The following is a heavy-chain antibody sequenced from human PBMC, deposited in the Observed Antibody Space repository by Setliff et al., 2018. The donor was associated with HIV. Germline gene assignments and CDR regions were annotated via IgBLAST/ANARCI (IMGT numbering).Heavy chain of an antibody. V-gene: IGHV1-69*10. CDR3: VRGVQSPPHYSYYYMDV. D-gene: IGHD3-3*01. J-gene: IGHJ6*03. CDR1: RSTFNSHT. Sequence: SVKVSCKASRSTFNSHTINWVRQAPGQGLDWMGGIIPILGVANYAQRFQGKVTITADQSTSTAYMELTSLRFDDTAMYYCVRGVQSPPHYSYYYMDVWGEGTMVTVSS. CDR2: IIPILGVA.